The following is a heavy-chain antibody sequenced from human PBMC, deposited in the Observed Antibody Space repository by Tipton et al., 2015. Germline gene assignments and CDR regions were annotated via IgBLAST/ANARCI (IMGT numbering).Heavy chain of an antibody. CDR3: VRDNRYTYGDPNYYYGMDV. CDR2: ISASGGGT. Sequence: GSLRLSCVASGFPFSAHGLNWVRQAPGKGLEWVSSISASGGGTFYTGSVQGRFTISRDNSKNTLFLQMNSLRAEDTAVYFCVRDNRYTYGDPNYYYGMDVWGQGTTVTVSS. D-gene: IGHD5-18*01. CDR1: GFPFSAHG. J-gene: IGHJ6*02. V-gene: IGHV3-23*01.